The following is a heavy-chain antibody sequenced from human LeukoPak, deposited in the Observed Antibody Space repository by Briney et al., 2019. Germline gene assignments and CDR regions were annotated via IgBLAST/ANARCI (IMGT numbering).Heavy chain of an antibody. CDR2: ISDSSRTT. V-gene: IGHV3-23*01. CDR1: GFTFSTEA. Sequence: GGSLRLSCEVSGFTFSTEAMTWVRQAPGKGLEWVSSISDSSRTTYYADSVQGRFTISRDNSRNTAYLQMNSLRVEDTAFYYCAKKLGFIPQFDYWSQGTLVAVSS. J-gene: IGHJ4*02. D-gene: IGHD6-13*01. CDR3: AKKLGFIPQFDY.